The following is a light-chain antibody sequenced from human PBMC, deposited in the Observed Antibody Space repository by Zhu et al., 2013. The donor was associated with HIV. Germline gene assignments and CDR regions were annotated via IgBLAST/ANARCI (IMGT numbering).Light chain of an antibody. V-gene: IGLV1-47*01. CDR2: DDS. J-gene: IGLJ2*01. Sequence: QSVLRQPSSASGTPGGTVTISCSGGTSNVETNAVAWYQHLSETTPTLLIYDDSQRPSGVPGRFSGSKSGPSASLAITGLRSEDEADYYCAAWDDSRTRMVFGGGTKLTVL. CDR1: TSNVETNA. CDR3: AAWDDSRTRMV.